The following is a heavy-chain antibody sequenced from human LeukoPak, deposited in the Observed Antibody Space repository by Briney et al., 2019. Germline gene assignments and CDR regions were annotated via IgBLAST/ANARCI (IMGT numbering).Heavy chain of an antibody. V-gene: IGHV3-33*01. CDR3: AALGLGGYYYYMDV. CDR2: IWYDGSNK. Sequence: GGSLRLSYAASGFTFSSYGMHWVRQAPGKGLEWVAVIWYDGSNKYYADSVKGRFTISRDNSKNTLYLQMNSLRAEDTAVYYCAALGLGGYYYYMDVWGKGTTVTVSS. CDR1: GFTFSSYG. J-gene: IGHJ6*03. D-gene: IGHD5/OR15-5a*01.